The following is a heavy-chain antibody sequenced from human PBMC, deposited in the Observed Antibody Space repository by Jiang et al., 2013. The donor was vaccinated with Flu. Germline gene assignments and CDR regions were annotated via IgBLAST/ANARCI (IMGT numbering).Heavy chain of an antibody. J-gene: IGHJ5*02. D-gene: IGHD6-13*01. Sequence: GSGLVKPSETLSLTCTVSGGSISSYYWSWIRQPPGKGLEWIGYIYYSGSTNYNPSLKSRVTISVDTSKNQFSLKLSSVTAADTAVYYCARMYSSSWYWFDPWGQGTLVTVSS. V-gene: IGHV4-59*01. CDR1: GGSISSYY. CDR2: IYYSGST. CDR3: ARMYSSSWYWFDP.